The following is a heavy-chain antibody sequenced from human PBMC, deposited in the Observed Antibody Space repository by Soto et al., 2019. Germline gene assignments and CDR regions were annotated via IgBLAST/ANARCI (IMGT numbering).Heavy chain of an antibody. D-gene: IGHD3-16*01. CDR1: GFTFSSYA. V-gene: IGHV3-23*01. J-gene: IGHJ4*02. CDR2: ISGGGGST. CDR3: ATYLPRWGSSDFDY. Sequence: GGSLRLSCAASGFTFSSYAMSWVRQAPGKGLEWVSAISGGGGSTYYADSVKGRFTISRDNSKNTLYLQMNSLRAEDTAVYYCATYLPRWGSSDFDYWGQGTLVTVSS.